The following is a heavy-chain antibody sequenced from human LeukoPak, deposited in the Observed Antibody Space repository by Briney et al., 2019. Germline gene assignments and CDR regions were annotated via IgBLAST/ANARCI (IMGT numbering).Heavy chain of an antibody. J-gene: IGHJ6*03. CDR2: IYTSGST. CDR3: ARRGGSSIAARWGYYYYMDV. Sequence: SETLSLTCTVSGGSISSGSYYWSWIRQPAGKGLEWIGRIYTSGSTNYNPSLKSRVTISVDTSRNQFSLKLSSVTAADTAVYYCARRGGSSIAARWGYYYYMDVWGKGTTVTVSS. D-gene: IGHD6-6*01. CDR1: GGSISSGSYY. V-gene: IGHV4-61*02.